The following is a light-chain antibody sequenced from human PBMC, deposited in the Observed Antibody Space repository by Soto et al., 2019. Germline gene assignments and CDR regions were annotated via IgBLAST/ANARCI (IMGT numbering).Light chain of an antibody. CDR1: QSVSSN. V-gene: IGKV3-15*01. CDR2: DAS. J-gene: IGKJ5*01. Sequence: EIVITQSPGTLSVSPREGATLSCRASQSVSSNLAWYQQKLGRAPSLLIYDASTRATGVPARFSGSGSGTEFTLTISSLQSEDFAVYYCQQYNNWPLPFGQGTRL. CDR3: QQYNNWPLP.